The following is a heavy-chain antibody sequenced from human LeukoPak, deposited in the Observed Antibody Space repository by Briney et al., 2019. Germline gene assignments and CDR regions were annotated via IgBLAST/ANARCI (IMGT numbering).Heavy chain of an antibody. CDR3: ARDCSSTSCYLDY. CDR2: INHSGST. V-gene: IGHV4-34*01. Sequence: SETLSLTCAVYGGSFSGYYWSWIRQPPGKGLEWIGEINHSGSTNYNPSLKSRVTISADTSKNQFSLKLRSVTAADTAVYYCARDCSSTSCYLDYWSQGTLVSVSS. CDR1: GGSFSGYY. D-gene: IGHD2-2*01. J-gene: IGHJ4*02.